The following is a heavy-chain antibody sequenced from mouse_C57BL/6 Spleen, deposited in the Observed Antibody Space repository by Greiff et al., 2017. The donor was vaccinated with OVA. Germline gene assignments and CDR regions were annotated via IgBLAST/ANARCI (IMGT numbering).Heavy chain of an antibody. J-gene: IGHJ2*01. CDR3: ARRDYYEYYFDY. V-gene: IGHV5-9*01. Sequence: EVKLMESGGGLVKPGGSLKLSCAASGFTFSSYTMSWVRQTPEKRLEWVATISGGGGNTYYPDSVKGRFTISRDNAKNTLYLQMSSLRSEDTALYYCARRDYYEYYFDYWGQGTTLTVSS. CDR1: GFTFSSYT. CDR2: ISGGGGNT. D-gene: IGHD1-1*01.